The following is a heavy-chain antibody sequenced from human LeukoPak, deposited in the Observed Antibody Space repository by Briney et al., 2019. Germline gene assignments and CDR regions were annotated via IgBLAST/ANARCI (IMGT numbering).Heavy chain of an antibody. CDR1: GFTFRSYG. D-gene: IGHD3-3*01. CDR3: AKGSYYDFWSGYFNY. Sequence: TGGSLRLSCAASGFTFRSYGMHWVRQAPGKGLEWVAFIRYDGSNKYYADSVEGRFTISRDNSKNTLYLQMNSLRAEDTAVYYCAKGSYYDFWSGYFNYWGQGTLVTVSS. V-gene: IGHV3-30*02. J-gene: IGHJ4*02. CDR2: IRYDGSNK.